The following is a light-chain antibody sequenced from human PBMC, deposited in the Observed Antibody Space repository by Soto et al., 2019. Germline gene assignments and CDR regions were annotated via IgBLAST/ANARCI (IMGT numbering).Light chain of an antibody. CDR3: SSYTSSSTPDV. CDR1: SSDVGGYNY. V-gene: IGLV2-14*01. J-gene: IGLJ1*01. Sequence: QSALTQPASVSGSPGQSITISCTGTSSDVGGYNYVSWYQQHPGKAPKLMIYEVSNRPSGVSNRFSGCKSGNTASLTISGLQAEDEADYYCSSYTSSSTPDVFGTGTKVTVL. CDR2: EVS.